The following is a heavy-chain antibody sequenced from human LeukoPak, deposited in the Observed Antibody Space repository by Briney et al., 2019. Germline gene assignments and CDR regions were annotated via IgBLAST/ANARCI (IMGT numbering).Heavy chain of an antibody. CDR2: INPNSGGT. D-gene: IGHD4-17*01. Sequence: ASVKVSCKASGYTFTGYYMHWVRQAPGQGLEWMGRINPNSGGTNYAQKFQGRATMTRDTSISTAYMELSRLRSDDTAVYYSARAGNDYGTPGDYWGQGTLVTVSS. CDR1: GYTFTGYY. CDR3: ARAGNDYGTPGDY. J-gene: IGHJ4*02. V-gene: IGHV1-2*06.